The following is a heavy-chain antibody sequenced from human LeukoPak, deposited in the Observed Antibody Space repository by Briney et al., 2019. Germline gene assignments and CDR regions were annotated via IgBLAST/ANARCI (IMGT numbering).Heavy chain of an antibody. CDR1: GFTFSSYA. J-gene: IGHJ1*01. D-gene: IGHD3-16*01. CDR2: TSDSGSST. Sequence: PGGSLRLSCAASGFTFSSYAMSWVRQAPGMGLESVADTSDSGSSTYYADSVKGRFTISRDNSNNMLYLQMHSLRAEGTAIYYCARDPHRTYTTKWYGYFQHWGQGTLVTVSS. CDR3: ARDPHRTYTTKWYGYFQH. V-gene: IGHV3-23*01.